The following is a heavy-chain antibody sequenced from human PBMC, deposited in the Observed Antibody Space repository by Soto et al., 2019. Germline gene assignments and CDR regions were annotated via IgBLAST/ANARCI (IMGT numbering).Heavy chain of an antibody. CDR1: GFTFSSYG. Sequence: ESGGGVVQPGRSLRLSCAASGFTFSSYGMLWVRQAPGKGLEWVAVIWYDGSNKYYADSVKGRFTISRDNSKNTLYLQMNSLRAEDTAVYYCARDPNYDFWSGYYLGAFDIWGQGTMVTVSS. V-gene: IGHV3-33*01. CDR3: ARDPNYDFWSGYYLGAFDI. J-gene: IGHJ3*02. D-gene: IGHD3-3*01. CDR2: IWYDGSNK.